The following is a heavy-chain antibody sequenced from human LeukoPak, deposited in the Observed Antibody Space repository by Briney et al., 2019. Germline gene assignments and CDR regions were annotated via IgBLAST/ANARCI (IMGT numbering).Heavy chain of an antibody. Sequence: GGSLRPSCAASGFTFSSYGMHWVRQAPGKGLEWVAVIWYDGSNKYYADSVKGRFTISRDNSKNTLYLQMNSLRAEDTAVYYCARDGYYYDSSGYLSGGYYYYYYMDVWGKGTTVTVSS. CDR2: IWYDGSNK. CDR1: GFTFSSYG. J-gene: IGHJ6*03. CDR3: ARDGYYYDSSGYLSGGYYYYYYMDV. D-gene: IGHD3-22*01. V-gene: IGHV3-33*01.